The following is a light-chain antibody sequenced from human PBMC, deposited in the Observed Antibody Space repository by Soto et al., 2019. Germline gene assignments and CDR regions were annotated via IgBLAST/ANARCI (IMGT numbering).Light chain of an antibody. J-gene: IGKJ1*01. CDR1: QGISTW. Sequence: DIQMTQSPSSVSASVGDRVTIACRASQGISTWLAWYQQKPGKAPNLLIYAASSLQIGVPSRFSGRGSGTDFTLTISSLQPEDFATYYCQQTSSFTPTFGQGTKVEIK. CDR3: QQTSSFTPT. CDR2: AAS. V-gene: IGKV1-12*01.